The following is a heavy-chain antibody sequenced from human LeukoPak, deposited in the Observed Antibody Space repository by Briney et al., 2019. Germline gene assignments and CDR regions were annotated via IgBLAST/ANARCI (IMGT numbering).Heavy chain of an antibody. CDR2: INPNSGGT. J-gene: IGHJ4*02. Sequence: ASVTVSCKASGYTFTVYYMHWVRQAPGQGLEWMGWINPNSGGTNYAQKFQGRVTMTRDTSISTAYMELSRLRSDDTAVYYCARVFLKAYCGGDCYGHYFDYWGQGTLVTVSS. V-gene: IGHV1-2*02. D-gene: IGHD2-21*02. CDR3: ARVFLKAYCGGDCYGHYFDY. CDR1: GYTFTVYY.